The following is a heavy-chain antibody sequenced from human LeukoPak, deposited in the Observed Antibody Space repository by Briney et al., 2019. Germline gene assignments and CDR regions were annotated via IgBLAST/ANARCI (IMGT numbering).Heavy chain of an antibody. D-gene: IGHD2-2*01. J-gene: IGHJ5*02. CDR3: ARVHCSSTSCYGGANWFDP. CDR1: GESFTTFY. V-gene: IGHV4-34*01. CDR2: INHTGST. Sequence: SETLSLTCAVYGESFTTFYWGWIRQTPGKGLEWIGEINHTGSTNYNPSLKSRVTISIDTSKNQFSLKLSSVTAADTAVYYCARVHCSSTSCYGGANWFDPWGQGTLVTVSS.